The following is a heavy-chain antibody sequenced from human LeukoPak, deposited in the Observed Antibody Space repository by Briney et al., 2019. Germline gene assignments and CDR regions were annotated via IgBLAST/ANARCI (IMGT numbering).Heavy chain of an antibody. D-gene: IGHD4-23*01. CDR3: ARDRVTDVNWFDP. J-gene: IGHJ5*02. CDR1: GGSISSGGYS. V-gene: IGHV4-30-2*01. CDR2: IYHSGST. Sequence: SQTLSLTCAVSGGSISSGGYSWSWIRQPPGKGLEWIGYIYHSGSTYYNPSLKSRVTISVDRSKNQFSLKLSSVTAADTAVYYCARDRVTDVNWFDPWGQGTLVTVSS.